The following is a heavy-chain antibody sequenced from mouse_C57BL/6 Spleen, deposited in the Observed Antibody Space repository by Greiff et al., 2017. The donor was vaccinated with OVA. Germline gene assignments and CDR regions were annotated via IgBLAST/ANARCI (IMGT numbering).Heavy chain of an antibody. J-gene: IGHJ4*01. V-gene: IGHV5-17*01. CDR1: GFTFSDYG. CDR3: ARSVITTDGAMDY. Sequence: EVQRVESGGGLVKPGGSLKLSCAASGFTFSDYGMHWVRQAPEKGLEWVAYISSGSSTIYYADTVKGRFTISRDNAKNTLFLQMTSLRSEDTAMYYCARSVITTDGAMDYWGQGTSVTVSS. CDR2: ISSGSSTI. D-gene: IGHD1-2*01.